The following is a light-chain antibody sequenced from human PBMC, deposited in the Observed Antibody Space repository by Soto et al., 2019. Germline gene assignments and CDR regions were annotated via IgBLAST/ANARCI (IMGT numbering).Light chain of an antibody. V-gene: IGLV1-44*01. CDR1: SSNIGRNT. CDR2: FNN. CDR3: ATWDDSLTGQEV. Sequence: QPVLTQPPSASGSPGLRVTISCSGSSSNIGRNTVNWYKQLPGTAPKLLIYFNNQRPSGVPARFSGSKSGTSASLAISGLQSEDEADYYCATWDDSLTGQEVFGGGTKLTVL. J-gene: IGLJ2*01.